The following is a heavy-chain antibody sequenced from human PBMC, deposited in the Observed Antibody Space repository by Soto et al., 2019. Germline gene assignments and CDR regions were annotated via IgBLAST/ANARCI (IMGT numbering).Heavy chain of an antibody. CDR3: AKDRRAVVIPPGDYGMDV. J-gene: IGHJ6*02. D-gene: IGHD2-2*01. CDR2: ISFDGSNK. Sequence: GGSLRLPCAASGFIFSSYGMSWVRQAPGKGLEWVAVISFDGSNKYFADPVKGRFTISRDNSKNTLYLQMSSLRAEDTAVYYCAKDRRAVVIPPGDYGMDVWGQGTTVTVSS. V-gene: IGHV3-30*18. CDR1: GFIFSSYG.